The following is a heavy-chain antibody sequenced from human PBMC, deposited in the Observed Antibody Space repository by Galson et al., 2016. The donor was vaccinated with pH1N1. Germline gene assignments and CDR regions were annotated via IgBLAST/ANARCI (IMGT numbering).Heavy chain of an antibody. CDR1: GFSLRTSGMC. Sequence: PALVKPTQTLTLTCTFSGFSLRTSGMCVSWIRQPPGKALEWPALIDWDDDKYYSTSLKTRLTISKDTSKNQVVLTMTNMDPVDTATYYCARLDYGDYSGYFEYWGQGTLVTVSS. D-gene: IGHD4-17*01. V-gene: IGHV2-70*01. J-gene: IGHJ4*02. CDR2: IDWDDDK. CDR3: ARLDYGDYSGYFEY.